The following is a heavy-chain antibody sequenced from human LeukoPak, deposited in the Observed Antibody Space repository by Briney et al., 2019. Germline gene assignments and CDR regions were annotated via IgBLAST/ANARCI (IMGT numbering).Heavy chain of an antibody. D-gene: IGHD6-19*01. CDR2: ISSSNSTI. Sequence: GGSLRLSCAASGFTFSSYSMNWVRQAPGKGLEWVSYISSSNSTIYYADSVKGRFTISRDNAKNSLYLQMNSLRAEDTAVYYCAKATVAGRGAFDIWGQGTMVTV. CDR1: GFTFSSYS. J-gene: IGHJ3*02. CDR3: AKATVAGRGAFDI. V-gene: IGHV3-48*04.